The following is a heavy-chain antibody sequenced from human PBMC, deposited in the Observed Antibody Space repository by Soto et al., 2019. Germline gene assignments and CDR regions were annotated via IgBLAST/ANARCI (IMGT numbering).Heavy chain of an antibody. CDR2: ISHSGST. CDR1: GGSISSSNW. V-gene: IGHV4-4*02. CDR3: ARVLGGSWSPVDY. Sequence: QVQLQESGPGLVKPSGTLSLTCAVSGGSISSSNWWSWVRQPPGKGLEWIGEISHSGSTNYNPSHTSRIASSVDKSKTLFALKLSSVTAADTTVYYCARVLGGSWSPVDYWGQGTLVTVSS. D-gene: IGHD6-13*01. J-gene: IGHJ4*02.